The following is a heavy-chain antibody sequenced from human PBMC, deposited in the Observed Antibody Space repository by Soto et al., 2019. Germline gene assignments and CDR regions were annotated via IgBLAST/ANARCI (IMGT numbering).Heavy chain of an antibody. V-gene: IGHV4-4*02. Sequence: SETLSLTCAVSGGSISSSNWWSWVRQPPGKGLEWIGEIYHSGSTNYNPSLKSRVTISVDKSKNQFSLKLSSVTAADTAVYYCARAPDSSGYPHQYYFDYWGQGTLVTSPQ. D-gene: IGHD3-22*01. J-gene: IGHJ4*02. CDR2: IYHSGST. CDR1: GGSISSSNW. CDR3: ARAPDSSGYPHQYYFDY.